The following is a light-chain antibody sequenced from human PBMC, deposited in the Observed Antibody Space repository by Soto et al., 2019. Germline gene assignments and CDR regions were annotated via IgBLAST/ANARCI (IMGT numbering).Light chain of an antibody. CDR3: QQCYASPRT. CDR1: QGISSF. Sequence: IQLTQSPSSLSASVGDSVTITCRARQGISSFLAWYQQKPGKAPKLLIYAASTLQSGVPSRFSGSGSGTDFTLTINSLQPEDVAVYYCQQCYASPRTFGQGTKLDIK. J-gene: IGKJ1*01. V-gene: IGKV1-9*01. CDR2: AAS.